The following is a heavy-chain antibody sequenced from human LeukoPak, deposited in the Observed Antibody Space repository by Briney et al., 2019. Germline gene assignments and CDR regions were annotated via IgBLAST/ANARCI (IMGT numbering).Heavy chain of an antibody. CDR1: GTTLTELS. J-gene: IGHJ5*02. Sequence: ASVTVSCKVSGTTLTELSMHWVRQAPGKGLEWMGSFDPEDGETIYAQKFQGRVTMTEDTSTDTAYLEVTSLRSDDTAVYYCAMEESYLLSNWFYPWGQGTLVTVSS. V-gene: IGHV1-24*01. CDR2: FDPEDGET. CDR3: AMEESYLLSNWFYP. D-gene: IGHD3-16*01.